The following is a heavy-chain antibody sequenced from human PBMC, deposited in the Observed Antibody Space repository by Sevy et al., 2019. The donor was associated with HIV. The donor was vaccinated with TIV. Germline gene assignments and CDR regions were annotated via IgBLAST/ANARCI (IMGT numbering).Heavy chain of an antibody. CDR3: ARETLSGYNL. D-gene: IGHD5-12*01. J-gene: IGHJ4*02. CDR2: IYSVGNT. Sequence: GGSLRLSCAVSGFTVSNNYMSWVRQAPGKGLGWVSAIYSVGNTYYAYSVKGRFTISRDNSKNTVYLQMSSLRAEDTAVYYCARETLSGYNLWGQGTLVTVSS. V-gene: IGHV3-53*01. CDR1: GFTVSNNY.